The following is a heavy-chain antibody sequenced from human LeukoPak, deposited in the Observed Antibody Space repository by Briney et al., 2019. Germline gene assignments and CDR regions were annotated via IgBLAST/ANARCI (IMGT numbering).Heavy chain of an antibody. D-gene: IGHD3-22*01. CDR3: AREAYYDSSGYYSAFDI. CDR1: GYTFTSYG. V-gene: IGHV1-18*01. CDR2: ISAYNGNT. Sequence: ASVKVSCKASGYTFTSYGISWVRQAPGQGLEWMGWISAYNGNTNYAQTLQGRVTMTTDTSTSTAYMELRSLRSDDAAVYYCAREAYYDSSGYYSAFDIWGQGTMVTVSS. J-gene: IGHJ3*02.